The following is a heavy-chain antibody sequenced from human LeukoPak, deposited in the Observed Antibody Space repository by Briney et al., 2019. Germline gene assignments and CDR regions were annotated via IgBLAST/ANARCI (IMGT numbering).Heavy chain of an antibody. CDR1: GYSFTSYW. J-gene: IGHJ3*02. D-gene: IGHD4-23*01. CDR2: IYPGDSDT. Sequence: GESLKISCKGSGYSFTSYWIGWVRQMPGEGLEWMGIIYPGDSDTRYSPSFQGQVTISADKSISTAYLQWSSLKASDTAMYYCARQLGSVDDAFDIWGQGTMVTVSS. CDR3: ARQLGSVDDAFDI. V-gene: IGHV5-51*01.